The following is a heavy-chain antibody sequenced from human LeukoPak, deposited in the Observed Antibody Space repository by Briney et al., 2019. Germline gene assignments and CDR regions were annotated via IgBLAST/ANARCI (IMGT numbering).Heavy chain of an antibody. D-gene: IGHD6-13*01. CDR3: ARVIRIAAAGRIPGY. CDR1: GYTFTGYY. V-gene: IGHV1-2*02. Sequence: ASVKVSCKASGYTFTGYYMHWVRQAPGQGLERMGWINPNSGGTNYAQKFQGRVTMTRDTSISTAYMELSRLRSDDTAVYYCARVIRIAAAGRIPGYWGQGTLVTVSS. CDR2: INPNSGGT. J-gene: IGHJ4*02.